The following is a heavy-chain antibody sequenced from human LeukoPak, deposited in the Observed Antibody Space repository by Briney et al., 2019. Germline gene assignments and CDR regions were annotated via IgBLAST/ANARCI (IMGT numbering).Heavy chain of an antibody. J-gene: IGHJ4*02. CDR1: GGTFSSYA. D-gene: IGHD1-7*01. V-gene: IGHV1-69*05. CDR3: ARGGTGTTSDY. CDR2: IIPIFGTA. Sequence: SVKVSCKASGGTFSSYAISWVRQAPGQGLEWMGRIIPIFGTANYAQKFQGRVTITTDESTSTAYKELSSLRSEDTAVYYCARGGTGTTSDYWGQGTLVTVSS.